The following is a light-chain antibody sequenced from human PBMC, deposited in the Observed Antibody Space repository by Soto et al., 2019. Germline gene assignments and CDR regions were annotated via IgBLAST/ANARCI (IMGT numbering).Light chain of an antibody. J-gene: IGKJ1*01. CDR3: PQRYSTPPS. V-gene: IGKV3-11*01. CDR2: DAS. CDR1: QSVSSY. Sequence: EIVLKQVAAALSLYPGERATLYCRASQSVSSYLAWYQQKPGQAPRLLIYDASNRATGIPARFSGSGSGTDFTLTVSSLQPQAFPTYYSPQRYSTPPSSGQGTKVDI.